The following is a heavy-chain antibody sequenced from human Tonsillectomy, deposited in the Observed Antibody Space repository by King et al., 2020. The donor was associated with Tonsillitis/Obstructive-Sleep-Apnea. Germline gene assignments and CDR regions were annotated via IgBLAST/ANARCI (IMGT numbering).Heavy chain of an antibody. V-gene: IGHV4-34*01. CDR2: INHSGST. CDR1: GGSFSGYY. Sequence: VQLQQWGAGLLKPSETLSLTCAVYGGSFSGYYWSWIRQPPGRGLEWIGEINHSGSTNYNPSLKSRVTISVDTSKNQFSLELSSVTAADTAVYYCARGPPFDFWSGFGYYMDVWGKGTTVTVSS. J-gene: IGHJ6*03. CDR3: ARGPPFDFWSGFGYYMDV. D-gene: IGHD3-3*01.